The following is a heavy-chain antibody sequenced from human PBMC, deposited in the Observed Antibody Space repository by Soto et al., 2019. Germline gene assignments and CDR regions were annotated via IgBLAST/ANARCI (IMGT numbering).Heavy chain of an antibody. CDR1: GFTFSSYS. CDR2: ISSSSSTI. V-gene: IGHV3-48*02. CDR3: ARDNSGWSAEYFQH. J-gene: IGHJ1*01. Sequence: EVQLVESGGGLVQPGGSLRLSCAASGFTFSSYSMKWVRQAPGKGLEWVSYISSSSSTIYYADSVKGRFTISRDNAKNSLYLQMNSLRDEDTAVYYCARDNSGWSAEYFQHWGQGTLVTVSS. D-gene: IGHD6-19*01.